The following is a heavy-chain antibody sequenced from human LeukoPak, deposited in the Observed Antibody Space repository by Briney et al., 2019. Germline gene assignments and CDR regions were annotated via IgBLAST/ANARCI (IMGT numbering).Heavy chain of an antibody. CDR3: ARRLEYSSGWYGNDAFDI. D-gene: IGHD6-19*01. CDR1: GYSISSGYY. Sequence: SETLSLTCAVSGYSISSGYYWGWIRPPPGKGLEWIGSIYHSGSTYYNPSLKSRVTISVDTSKNQFSLKLSSVTAADTAVYYCARRLEYSSGWYGNDAFDIWGQGTMVTVSS. CDR2: IYHSGST. J-gene: IGHJ3*02. V-gene: IGHV4-38-2*01.